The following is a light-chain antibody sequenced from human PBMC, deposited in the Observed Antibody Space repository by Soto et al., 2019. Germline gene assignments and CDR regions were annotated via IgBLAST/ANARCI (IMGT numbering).Light chain of an antibody. CDR3: QQRSNWPPIT. CDR1: QSVSSY. V-gene: IGKV3-11*01. CDR2: DAS. Sequence: EIVLTQSPATLSLSPGERATLSCRASQSVSSYLAWYQQNPGQAPRLLIYDASNRATGIPARFSGSGSGTDFTLTVSSLEPEDFAVYYCQQRSNWPPITFGQGTLLEIK. J-gene: IGKJ5*01.